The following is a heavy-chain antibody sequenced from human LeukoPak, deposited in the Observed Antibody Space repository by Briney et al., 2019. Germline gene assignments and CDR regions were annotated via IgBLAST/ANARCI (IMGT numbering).Heavy chain of an antibody. Sequence: PGGSLRLSCAASGFTFSSYSMNWVRQAPGKGLEWVSYISSSGSTIYYADSVKGRFTISRDNAKNSLYLQMNSLRAEDTAVYYCARDRPRVGATPGIYYYYYMDVWGKGTTVTVSS. CDR2: ISSSGSTI. CDR3: ARDRPRVGATPGIYYYYYMDV. D-gene: IGHD1-26*01. V-gene: IGHV3-48*04. J-gene: IGHJ6*03. CDR1: GFTFSSYS.